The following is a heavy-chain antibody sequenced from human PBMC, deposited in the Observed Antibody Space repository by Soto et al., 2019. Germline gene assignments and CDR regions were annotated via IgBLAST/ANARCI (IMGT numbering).Heavy chain of an antibody. CDR3: AKDRYWDHDSRGYLFDN. V-gene: IGHV3-23*01. Sequence: EVQLLESGGDLIQPGGSLRLSCAASGFTFNIYAMTWVRQAPGKGLEWVSAISRYGDFTYYAYSVEGRFTISRDNYQNTLYLQMNSLRAEDTAVYYCAKDRYWDHDSRGYLFDNWGQGTLVTVSS. CDR2: ISRYGDFT. CDR1: GFTFNIYA. D-gene: IGHD3-22*01. J-gene: IGHJ4*02.